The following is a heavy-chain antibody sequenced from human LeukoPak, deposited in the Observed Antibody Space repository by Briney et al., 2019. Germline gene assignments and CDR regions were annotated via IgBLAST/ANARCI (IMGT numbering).Heavy chain of an antibody. D-gene: IGHD3-10*01. CDR2: IGAGGTFT. J-gene: IGHJ4*02. V-gene: IGHV3-23*01. Sequence: QAGGSLRLSCTASGFTFSSYAMNWVRQAPGKGLEWVSGIGAGGTFTYYADSVKGRFTIFRDNSRNTLYLQMNSLRADDTAVYYCAKDPSDLGGSGSNNYFDCWGQGTLVTVSS. CDR3: AKDPSDLGGSGSNNYFDC. CDR1: GFTFSSYA.